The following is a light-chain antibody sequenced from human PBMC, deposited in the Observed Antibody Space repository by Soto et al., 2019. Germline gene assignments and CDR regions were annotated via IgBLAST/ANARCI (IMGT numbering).Light chain of an antibody. CDR3: SSYAGSNNFV. CDR2: EGR. J-gene: IGLJ1*01. CDR1: SSDVGGYNY. Sequence: ALTQPPSASGSPGQSVTISCTGTSSDVGGYNYVSWYQQHPGKAPKLMIYEGRERPSGVPDRFSGAKSSNTASLTVSGLQAEDEADYDCSSYAGSNNFVFGTGPKGTVL. V-gene: IGLV2-8*01.